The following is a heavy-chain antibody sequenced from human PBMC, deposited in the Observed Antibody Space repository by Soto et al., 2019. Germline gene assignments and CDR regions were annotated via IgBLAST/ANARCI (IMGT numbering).Heavy chain of an antibody. CDR3: AKGYDFWSGWEPNWFDP. CDR1: GFTFSSYA. CDR2: ISGSGGST. D-gene: IGHD3-3*01. Sequence: GGSIRISCAACGFTFSSYAMSWVRKDPGKGLEWVSAISGSGGSTYYADSVKGRFTISRDNSKNTLYLQMNSLRAEDTAVYYCAKGYDFWSGWEPNWFDPWGQGTLVTVSS. V-gene: IGHV3-23*01. J-gene: IGHJ5*02.